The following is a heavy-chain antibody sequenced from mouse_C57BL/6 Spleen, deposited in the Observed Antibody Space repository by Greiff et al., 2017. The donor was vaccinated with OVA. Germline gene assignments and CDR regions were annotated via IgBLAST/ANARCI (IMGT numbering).Heavy chain of an antibody. CDR1: GFTFSSYA. CDR3: ARDNYSNYYAMDY. Sequence: EVQLMESGGGLVKPGGSLKLSCAASGFTFSSYAMSWVRQTPEKRLEWVATISDGGSYTYYPDNVKGRFTISRDNAKNNLYLQMSHLKSEDTAMYYCARDNYSNYYAMDYWGQGTSVTVSS. CDR2: ISDGGSYT. J-gene: IGHJ4*01. V-gene: IGHV5-4*01. D-gene: IGHD2-5*01.